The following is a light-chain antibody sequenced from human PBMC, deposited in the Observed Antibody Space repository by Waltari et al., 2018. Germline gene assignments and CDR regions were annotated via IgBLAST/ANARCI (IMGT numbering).Light chain of an antibody. J-gene: IGLJ6*01. CDR1: SSDIGGYEY. Sequence: QSALTQHASMSGSPGQSITISCTGTSSDIGGYEYVSWYQQHPGKAPKLMIYGVTNRPSGVSNRFTGSKSGNTASLTISGLQAEDEADYYCSSHTRSSTHVFGRGTKVTVL. V-gene: IGLV2-14*01. CDR2: GVT. CDR3: SSHTRSSTHV.